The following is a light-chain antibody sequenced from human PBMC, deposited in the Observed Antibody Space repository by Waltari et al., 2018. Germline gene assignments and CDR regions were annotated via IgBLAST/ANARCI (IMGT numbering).Light chain of an antibody. J-gene: IGKJ4*01. V-gene: IGKV1-13*02. Sequence: AIQLTQSPSSLSASLGDRVTITCRASQGVISALAWYQQKPGKAPKLLIYAASTLENGVPSRFSGSGSGTEFTLTITSLQPEDCATYYCQQFSTYPTFGGGTKVEIK. CDR1: QGVISA. CDR2: AAS. CDR3: QQFSTYPT.